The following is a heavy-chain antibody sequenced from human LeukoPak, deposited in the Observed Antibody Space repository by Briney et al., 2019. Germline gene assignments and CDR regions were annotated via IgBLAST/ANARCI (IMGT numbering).Heavy chain of an antibody. D-gene: IGHD5-12*01. V-gene: IGHV3-30-3*01. CDR2: ISYDGSNK. J-gene: IGHJ4*02. CDR1: GFTFSSYA. Sequence: GGSLRLSCAASGFTFSSYAMHWVRQAPGKGLEWVAVISYDGSNKYYADSVKGRFTISRDNSKNTLYLQMNSLRAEDTAVYYCARGNSGYASFFDYWGQGTLVTVSS. CDR3: ARGNSGYASFFDY.